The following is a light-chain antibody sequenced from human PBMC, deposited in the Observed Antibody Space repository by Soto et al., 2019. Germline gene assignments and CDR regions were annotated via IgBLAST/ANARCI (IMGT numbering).Light chain of an antibody. J-gene: IGKJ1*01. CDR2: GAS. CDR1: QSVSSSY. V-gene: IGKV3-20*01. CDR3: QQYGSSPPWT. Sequence: EIVLTQYPGTLSLSPGERATLSCRASQSVSSSYLAWYQQKPGQAPRLLIYGASSRATGIPDRFSGSGSVTEFTLTISRLEPEDFAVYYCQQYGSSPPWTFGQGTKVEIK.